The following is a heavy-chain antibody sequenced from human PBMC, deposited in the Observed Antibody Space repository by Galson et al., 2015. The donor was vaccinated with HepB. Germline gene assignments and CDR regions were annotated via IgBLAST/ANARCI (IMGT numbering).Heavy chain of an antibody. D-gene: IGHD5-18*01. Sequence: SEPLSLTCAVYGGSFSGYYWSWIRQPPGQGLQWIGEINDSGSTNYNPSLKSRVTISVDTSKNQFSLKLSSVTAADTAVYYCARGPSSRQLIQLWWRFDYWGQGTLVTVSS. CDR3: ARGPSSRQLIQLWWRFDY. J-gene: IGHJ4*02. CDR2: INDSGST. CDR1: GGSFSGYY. V-gene: IGHV4-34*01.